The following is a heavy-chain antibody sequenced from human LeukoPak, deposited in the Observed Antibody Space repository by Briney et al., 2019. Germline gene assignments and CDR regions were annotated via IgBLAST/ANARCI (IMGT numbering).Heavy chain of an antibody. J-gene: IGHJ3*02. CDR3: AREGKYSSSLGAFDI. D-gene: IGHD6-6*01. CDR2: IKWDGGST. CDR1: GFTFDDYG. V-gene: IGHV3-20*04. Sequence: GGSLRLSCAASGFTFDDYGMSWVRQAPGKGLEWVCGIKWDGGSTGYADSVKGRFTISRDNAKNSLYLQMNSLRAEDTAFYYCAREGKYSSSLGAFDIWGQGTMVTVSS.